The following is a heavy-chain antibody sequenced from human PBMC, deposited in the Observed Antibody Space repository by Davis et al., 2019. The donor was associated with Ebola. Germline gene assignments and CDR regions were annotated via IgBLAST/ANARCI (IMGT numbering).Heavy chain of an antibody. Sequence: GESLKISCAASGFTFSSYAMHWVRQAPGKGLEWVAFIRYNGGSIYNADSVKGRFTISRDNSKDTLYLRMSTLRPEDTAVYYCVGDPGGMIAKFDYWGQGTLVTVSS. CDR3: VGDPGGMIAKFDY. D-gene: IGHD1-26*01. CDR1: GFTFSSYA. J-gene: IGHJ4*02. CDR2: IRYNGGSI. V-gene: IGHV3-30*02.